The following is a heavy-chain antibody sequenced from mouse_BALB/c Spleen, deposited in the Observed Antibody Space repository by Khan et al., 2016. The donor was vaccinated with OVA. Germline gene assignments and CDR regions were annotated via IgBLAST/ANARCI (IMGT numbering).Heavy chain of an antibody. J-gene: IGHJ3*01. CDR1: GYTFTSYW. CDR2: IDPSDSAS. V-gene: IGHV1-61*01. CDR3: ARREKYGYDPSWFAY. D-gene: IGHD2-2*01. Sequence: QVQLQQPGAELVRPGASVNLSCKASGYTFTSYWMNWVKQRPGHGLEWIGRIDPSDSASHYNQMFREKATLTVDKSSSTAYMQLSSLTSEDSAVYYCARREKYGYDPSWFAYWGQGTLVTVSA.